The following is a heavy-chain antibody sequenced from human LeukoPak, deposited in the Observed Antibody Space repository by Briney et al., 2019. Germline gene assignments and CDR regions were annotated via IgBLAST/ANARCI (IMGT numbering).Heavy chain of an antibody. V-gene: IGHV3-23*01. CDR1: GFTYSNYV. Sequence: GGSLRLSCAASGFTYSNYVMSWVRQAPGKGLEWVSGISGSGDSTYYADSVKGRFTISRDNSKNTLYLQMNSLRVEDTAAYYCAKVRAPSGWFNSDYWGQGTLVTVCS. CDR2: ISGSGDST. CDR3: AKVRAPSGWFNSDY. J-gene: IGHJ4*02. D-gene: IGHD6-19*01.